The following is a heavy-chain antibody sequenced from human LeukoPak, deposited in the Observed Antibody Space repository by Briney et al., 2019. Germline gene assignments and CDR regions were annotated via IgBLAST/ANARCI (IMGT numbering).Heavy chain of an antibody. CDR3: ARGLGTRSGQAFDI. CDR1: GSXXXXY. D-gene: IGHD3-10*01. CDR2: IYYSGST. V-gene: IGHV4-59*01. J-gene: IGHJ3*02. Sequence: GSXXXXYWSXVRXPPGXXXXXIGYIYYSGSTNYNPSLKSRVTISVDTSKNQFSLKLSSVTAADTAVYYCARGLGTRSGQAFDIWGQGTMVTVSS.